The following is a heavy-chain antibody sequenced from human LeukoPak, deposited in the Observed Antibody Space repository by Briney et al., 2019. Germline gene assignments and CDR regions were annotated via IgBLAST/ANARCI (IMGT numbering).Heavy chain of an antibody. CDR3: VSPVFINY. V-gene: IGHV3-64D*06. CDR1: GFTFSSLG. Sequence: GGSLRLSCSASGFTFSSLGMHWVRQAPGKGLEHVSAIGSDGDSTYYADSVKDRFTISRDNSKNALYLQMTSLRPEDSAVYYCVSPVFINYWGQGTLVTVSS. D-gene: IGHD1-14*01. J-gene: IGHJ4*01. CDR2: IGSDGDST.